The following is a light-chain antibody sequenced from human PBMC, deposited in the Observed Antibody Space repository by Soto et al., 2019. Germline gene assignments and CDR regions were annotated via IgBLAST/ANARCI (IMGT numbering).Light chain of an antibody. V-gene: IGKV1-5*03. CDR1: QSIRIW. J-gene: IGKJ1*01. CDR2: KAS. Sequence: DIQMTQSPSTLSASVGDTVTITCRASQSIRIWLAWYQQKPGKAPKLLIYKASSLESGVPSRFSGSGAETDFALNISSLQPDDCATYYCQQYNSYSETFGQGTKVE. CDR3: QQYNSYSET.